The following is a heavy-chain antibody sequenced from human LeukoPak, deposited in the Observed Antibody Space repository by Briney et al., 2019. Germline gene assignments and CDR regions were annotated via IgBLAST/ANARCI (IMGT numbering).Heavy chain of an antibody. CDR1: GFTFSSYA. Sequence: GGSLRLSCAASGFTFSSYAMSWVRQAPGKGLEWVSAISGSGGSTYYADSVKGRFTISRDNPKNTLYLQMNSLRAEDTAVYYCAKNIVVVPAAIRGPAWFDPWGQGTLVTVSS. V-gene: IGHV3-23*01. J-gene: IGHJ5*02. CDR2: ISGSGGST. D-gene: IGHD2-2*02. CDR3: AKNIVVVPAAIRGPAWFDP.